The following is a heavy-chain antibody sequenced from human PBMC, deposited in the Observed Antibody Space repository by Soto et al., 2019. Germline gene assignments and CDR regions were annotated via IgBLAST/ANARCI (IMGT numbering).Heavy chain of an antibody. V-gene: IGHV3-7*01. Sequence: GGSLRLSCAASGFTFSSYAMSWVRQAPGKGLEWVANIKQDGSEKYYVDSVKGRFTISRDNAKNSLYLQMNSLRAEDTAVYYCARARGIYIVVVPAAPYYYGMDVWGQGTTVTVSS. J-gene: IGHJ6*02. D-gene: IGHD2-2*01. CDR2: IKQDGSEK. CDR3: ARARGIYIVVVPAAPYYYGMDV. CDR1: GFTFSSYA.